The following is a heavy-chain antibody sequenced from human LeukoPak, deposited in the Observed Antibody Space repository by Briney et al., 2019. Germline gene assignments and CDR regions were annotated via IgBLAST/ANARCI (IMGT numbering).Heavy chain of an antibody. V-gene: IGHV3-23*01. CDR3: AKELAGYSSGWYGD. J-gene: IGHJ4*02. Sequence: GGSLRLSCAASGFTFSNYGLSWVRQAPGKGLEWVSAISGDGTATYYADSVKGRFTISRDNSKNALCLQMNSRRAEDTAVYYCAKELAGYSSGWYGDWGQGTLVTVSS. CDR1: GFTFSNYG. D-gene: IGHD6-19*01. CDR2: ISGDGTAT.